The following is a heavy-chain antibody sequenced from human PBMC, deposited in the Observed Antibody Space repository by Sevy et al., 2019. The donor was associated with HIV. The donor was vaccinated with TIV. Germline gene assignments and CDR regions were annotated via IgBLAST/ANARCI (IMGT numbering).Heavy chain of an antibody. J-gene: IGHJ4*02. Sequence: GGSLRLSCAASGFTFSNFWMTWVRQAPGKGLEWVANIQKDGGDKFYGDSVKGRFTISRDNAKNSLYLQMNSLRADDTAVYYCAKLRGDYPAFDCWGQGTLVTVSS. D-gene: IGHD4-17*01. V-gene: IGHV3-7*01. CDR3: AKLRGDYPAFDC. CDR1: GFTFSNFW. CDR2: IQKDGGDK.